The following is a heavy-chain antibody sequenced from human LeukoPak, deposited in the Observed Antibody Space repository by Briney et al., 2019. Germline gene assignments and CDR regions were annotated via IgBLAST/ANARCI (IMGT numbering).Heavy chain of an antibody. D-gene: IGHD4-11*01. Sequence: PSETLSLTCTVSGGSIGRHYWSWIRQPPGKGLEWIGYINYSGSTDYNPSLKSRVTMSVDTSKNQFSLKLNSVTAADTAVYYCVRSPTVTTRGGFWGQGTLVTVSS. V-gene: IGHV4-59*08. J-gene: IGHJ4*02. CDR3: VRSPTVTTRGGF. CDR2: INYSGST. CDR1: GGSIGRHY.